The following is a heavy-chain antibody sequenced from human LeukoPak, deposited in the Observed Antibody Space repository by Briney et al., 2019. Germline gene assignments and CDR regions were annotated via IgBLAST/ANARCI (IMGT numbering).Heavy chain of an antibody. CDR1: GGSISSYY. CDR3: ARHTVWAGYYYYYGMDV. D-gene: IGHD4-11*01. J-gene: IGHJ6*02. V-gene: IGHV4-59*08. Sequence: PSETLSLTCTVSGGSISSYYWSWIRQPPGKGPEWIGYIYYSGSTNYNPSLKSRVTISVDTSKNQFSLKLSSVTAADTAVYYCARHTVWAGYYYYYGMDVWGQGTTVTVSS. CDR2: IYYSGST.